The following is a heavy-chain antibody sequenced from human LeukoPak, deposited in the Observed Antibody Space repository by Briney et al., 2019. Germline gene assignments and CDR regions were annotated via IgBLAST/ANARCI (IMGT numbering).Heavy chain of an antibody. Sequence: GGSLRLSCEASGFTFNYYYLAWTRQAPGKGLEWVSFISSNGATKYYADSVKGRFTISRYNAKNSLFLYMNSLRDDDTAVYYCAIHMTMIVVVPYFDYWGQGALVTVSS. J-gene: IGHJ4*02. V-gene: IGHV3-11*04. CDR1: GFTFNYYY. CDR2: ISSNGATK. CDR3: AIHMTMIVVVPYFDY. D-gene: IGHD3-22*01.